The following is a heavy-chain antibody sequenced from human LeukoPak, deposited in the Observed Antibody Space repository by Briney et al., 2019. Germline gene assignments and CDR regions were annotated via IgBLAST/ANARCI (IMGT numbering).Heavy chain of an antibody. D-gene: IGHD2-15*01. Sequence: SESLSLTCAAYGGSFSGYYWSWIRQPPGKGLEWIGEINHSGSTNYNPSLKSRVTISVDTSKNQFSLKLSSVTAADTAVYYCARVYCSGGSCYSVDYWGQGTLVTVSS. J-gene: IGHJ4*02. CDR3: ARVYCSGGSCYSVDY. V-gene: IGHV4-34*01. CDR2: INHSGST. CDR1: GGSFSGYY.